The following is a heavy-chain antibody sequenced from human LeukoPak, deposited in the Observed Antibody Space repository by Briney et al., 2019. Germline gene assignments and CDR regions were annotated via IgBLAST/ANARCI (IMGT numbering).Heavy chain of an antibody. D-gene: IGHD3-9*01. Sequence: GGSLRLSCAASGFTFSSYGMSWVRQAPGKGLEWVSAISGSGGSTYYADSVKGRFTISRDNSKNTLYLQMNSLRAEDTAVYYCARTYETSILNWFDPWGQGTLVTVSS. CDR2: ISGSGGST. CDR1: GFTFSSYG. V-gene: IGHV3-23*01. J-gene: IGHJ5*02. CDR3: ARTYETSILNWFDP.